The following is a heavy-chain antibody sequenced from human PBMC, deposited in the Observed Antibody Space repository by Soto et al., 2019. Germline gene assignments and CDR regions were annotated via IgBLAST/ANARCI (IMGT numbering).Heavy chain of an antibody. CDR3: ARDLGYYDSSGYFDY. J-gene: IGHJ4*02. CDR2: ISSSDSII. V-gene: IGHV3-11*01. Sequence: GGSLRLSCAASGFTFSDYYMSWIRQAPGKGLEWVSYISSSDSIIYYADSVKGRFTISRDNAKNSLYLQMNSLRAEDTAVYYCARDLGYYDSSGYFDYWGQGTLVTVSS. CDR1: GFTFSDYY. D-gene: IGHD3-22*01.